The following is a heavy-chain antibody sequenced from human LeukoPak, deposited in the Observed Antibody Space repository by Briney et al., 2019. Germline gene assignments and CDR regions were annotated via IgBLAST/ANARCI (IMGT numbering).Heavy chain of an antibody. CDR3: ARTSYYGSGTYYPVFDS. CDR2: ISSSSSYT. V-gene: IGHV3-11*06. D-gene: IGHD3-10*01. J-gene: IGHJ4*02. CDR1: GFTFSDYY. Sequence: SGGSLRLSCAASGFTFSDYYMSWIRQAPGRGLEWVSYISSSSSYTDYADSVKGRFTISRDNAKNSLYLQMNSLRDEDTAVYYCARTSYYGSGTYYPVFDSWGQGTLVTVSS.